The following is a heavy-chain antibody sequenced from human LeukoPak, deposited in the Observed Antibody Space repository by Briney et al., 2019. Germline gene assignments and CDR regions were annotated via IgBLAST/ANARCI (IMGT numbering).Heavy chain of an antibody. CDR2: ISGRDNTI. D-gene: IGHD4-17*01. J-gene: IGHJ4*02. CDR3: ARGNEYGDS. V-gene: IGHV3-11*01. CDR1: GFTLSDYY. Sequence: GGSLRLSCAASGFTLSDYYMSWIRWTPGKGLEWLSYISGRDNTIYYADSVKGRFTISRDNAKSSLYLQMNSLRAEDTAVYYCARGNEYGDSWGQGTLVTVSS.